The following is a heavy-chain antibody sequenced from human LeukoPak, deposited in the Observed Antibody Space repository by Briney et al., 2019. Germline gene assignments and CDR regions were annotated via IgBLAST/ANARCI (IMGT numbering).Heavy chain of an antibody. CDR3: ARGDARAEYFQH. J-gene: IGHJ1*01. V-gene: IGHV3-21*01. Sequence: GGSLRLSCAASGFTFSSYSMNWVRQAPGKGLEWVSSISSSSSYIYYADSVKGRFTISRDNAKNSLYLQMNSLRAEDTAVYYCARGDARAEYFQHWGQGTLVTVSS. D-gene: IGHD1-26*01. CDR2: ISSSSSYI. CDR1: GFTFSSYS.